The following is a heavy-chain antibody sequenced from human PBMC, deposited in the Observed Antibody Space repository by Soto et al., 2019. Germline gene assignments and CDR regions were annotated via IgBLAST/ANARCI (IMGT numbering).Heavy chain of an antibody. CDR3: ASNKWLVQGYYYYGMDV. V-gene: IGHV3-48*03. Sequence: RRLSCAASGFTFSSYEMNWVRQAPGKGLEWVSYISSSGSTIYYADSVKGRFTISRDNAKNSLYLQMNSLRAEDTAVYYCASNKWLVQGYYYYGMDVWGQGTTVTVSS. D-gene: IGHD6-19*01. CDR2: ISSSGSTI. J-gene: IGHJ6*02. CDR1: GFTFSSYE.